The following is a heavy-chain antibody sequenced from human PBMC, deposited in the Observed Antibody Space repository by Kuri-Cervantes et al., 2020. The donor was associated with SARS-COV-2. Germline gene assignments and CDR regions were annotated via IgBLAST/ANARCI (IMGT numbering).Heavy chain of an antibody. J-gene: IGHJ3*02. Sequence: ASVKVSCKASGYTFSHFGITWVRQAPGQGLEWLGWIAPYSSNINSAQKFQGRLTLTADKSTSTAYMELSSLRSEDTAVYYCARDYYDSSGYYTDAFDIWGQGTMVTVSS. CDR2: IAPYSSNI. CDR1: GYTFSHFG. V-gene: IGHV1-18*01. D-gene: IGHD3-22*01. CDR3: ARDYYDSSGYYTDAFDI.